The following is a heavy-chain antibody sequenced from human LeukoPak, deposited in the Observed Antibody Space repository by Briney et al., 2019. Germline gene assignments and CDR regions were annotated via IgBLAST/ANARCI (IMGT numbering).Heavy chain of an antibody. J-gene: IGHJ5*02. CDR1: GYPFSAYW. CDR2: ISAYNGNT. D-gene: IGHD1-26*01. CDR3: ARDGSYYVSWFDP. V-gene: IGHV1-18*01. Sequence: GESLKISCKGSGYPFSAYWIGWVRQAPGQGLEWMGWISAYNGNTNYAQKLQGRVTMTTDTSTSTAYMELRSLRSDDTAVYYCARDGSYYVSWFDPWGQGTLVTVSS.